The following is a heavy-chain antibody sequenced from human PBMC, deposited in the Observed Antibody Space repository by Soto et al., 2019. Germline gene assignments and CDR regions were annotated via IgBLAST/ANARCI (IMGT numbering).Heavy chain of an antibody. CDR2: IYSSGST. Sequence: SETLSLTCTVSGGSISNYYWSWIRQVPGKGLEWIGYIYSSGSTHYNPSLQSRVTISADTSKNQVSLKVNSVTAADTAVYYCARDKITSQFDDWGQGALVTVSS. J-gene: IGHJ4*02. D-gene: IGHD3-10*01. CDR1: GGSISNYY. CDR3: ARDKITSQFDD. V-gene: IGHV4-59*12.